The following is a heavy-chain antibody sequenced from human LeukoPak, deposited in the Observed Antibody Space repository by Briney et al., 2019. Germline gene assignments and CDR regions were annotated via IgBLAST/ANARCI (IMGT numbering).Heavy chain of an antibody. CDR3: ARALNPLTGTYYFDY. CDR1: GASINSHY. V-gene: IGHV4-4*07. CDR2: IYISGST. J-gene: IGHJ4*02. D-gene: IGHD4/OR15-4a*01. Sequence: PSETLSLTCSVSGASINSHYWTWIRQPAGKGLEWIGRIYISGSTNYSPSLKSRVTMSVDTSKNQFSLNLISVTAADTAVYYCARALNPLTGTYYFDYWGQGTLVTVSP.